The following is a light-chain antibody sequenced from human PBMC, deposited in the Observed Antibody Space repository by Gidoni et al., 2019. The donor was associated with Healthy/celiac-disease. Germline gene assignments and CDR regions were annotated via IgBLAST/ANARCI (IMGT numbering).Light chain of an antibody. CDR2: GNS. Sequence: QSVLTQPPSVSAAPGQRVTISCTGSSSNIGAGYDLPWYQQLPGTAPKLLIYGNSNRPSGVPDRFSGSKSGTSASLAITGLQAEDEADYYCQSYDSSLSSVVFGGGTKLTVL. CDR3: QSYDSSLSSVV. V-gene: IGLV1-40*01. CDR1: SSNIGAGYD. J-gene: IGLJ2*01.